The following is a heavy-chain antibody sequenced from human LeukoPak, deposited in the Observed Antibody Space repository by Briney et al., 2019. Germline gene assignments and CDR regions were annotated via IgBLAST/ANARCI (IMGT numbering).Heavy chain of an antibody. CDR2: IYYGGTT. Sequence: SETLSLTCTVSGGSISSYYWSWIRQPPGKGLEWLGYIYYGGTTNYNPSLKSRVTISVDTSKNQCSLKLSSVTAADTAVYYCSRDMHYLATPTTYYSYYMDVWGKGTTVTVSS. D-gene: IGHD1/OR15-1a*01. V-gene: IGHV4-59*01. J-gene: IGHJ6*03. CDR3: SRDMHYLATPTTYYSYYMDV. CDR1: GGSISSYY.